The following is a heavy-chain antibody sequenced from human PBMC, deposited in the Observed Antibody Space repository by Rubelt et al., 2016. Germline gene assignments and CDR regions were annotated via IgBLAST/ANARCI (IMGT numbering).Heavy chain of an antibody. CDR2: IRTYNGNT. D-gene: IGHD2-2*01. J-gene: IGHJ5*02. CDR1: GYTFTTYG. Sequence: QVQLVQSGAEVKKPGASVKVSCKASGYTFTTYGISWVRQAPGQGLEWMGGIRTYNGNTNYAQKLQGRVTMTTDTSTSTAYLELRSLGSDDTAMYFCARGYCSSANCLFNWFDPWGQGTLVTVSS. V-gene: IGHV1-18*01. CDR3: ARGYCSSANCLFNWFDP.